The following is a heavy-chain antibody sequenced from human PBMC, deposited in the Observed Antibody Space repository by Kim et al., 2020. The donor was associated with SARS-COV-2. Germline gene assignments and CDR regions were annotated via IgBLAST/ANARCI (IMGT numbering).Heavy chain of an antibody. J-gene: IGHJ4*02. CDR2: IKSKTDGGTT. V-gene: IGHV3-15*01. Sequence: GGSLRLSCAASGFTFSNAWMSWVRQAPGKGLEWVGRIKSKTDGGTTDYAAPVKGRFTISRDDSKNTLYLQMNSLKTEDTAVYYCTTDFLGGRSRWEGYWGQGTLVTVSS. D-gene: IGHD3-16*01. CDR3: TTDFLGGRSRWEGY. CDR1: GFTFSNAW.